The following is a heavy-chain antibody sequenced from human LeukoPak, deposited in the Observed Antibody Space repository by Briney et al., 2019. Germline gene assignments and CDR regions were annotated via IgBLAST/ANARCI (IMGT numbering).Heavy chain of an antibody. V-gene: IGHV4-34*01. D-gene: IGHD3-22*01. CDR3: ARVHTVHYYDSSGYYYVD. Sequence: SETLSLTCAVYGGSFSGYYWSWIRQPPGKGLEWIGEINHSGSTNYNPSLKSRVPISVDTSKNQFSLKLSSVTAADTAVYYCARVHTVHYYDSSGYYYVDWGQGTLVTVSS. J-gene: IGHJ4*02. CDR1: GGSFSGYY. CDR2: INHSGST.